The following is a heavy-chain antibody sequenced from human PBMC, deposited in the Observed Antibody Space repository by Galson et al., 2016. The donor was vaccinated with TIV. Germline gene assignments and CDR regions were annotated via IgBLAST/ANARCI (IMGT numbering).Heavy chain of an antibody. CDR1: GSIFSSYT. D-gene: IGHD6-6*01. J-gene: IGHJ4*02. CDR3: ARAGVGAARDGGDY. CDR2: IIPIIAMT. Sequence: SVKVSCKASGSIFSSYTIFWVRQAPGQGLEWMGRIIPIIAMTNYAQKFQGRVTITADTSTNTAYMELGSLRSEDTAIYYCARAGVGAARDGGDYWGQGTLVTVSS. V-gene: IGHV1-69*02.